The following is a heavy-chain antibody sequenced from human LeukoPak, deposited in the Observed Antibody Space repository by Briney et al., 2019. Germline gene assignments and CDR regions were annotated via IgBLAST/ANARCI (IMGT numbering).Heavy chain of an antibody. J-gene: IGHJ6*02. CDR3: ASCKWVGSGWTRYYYYYGMDV. Sequence: GASVKVSCKASGGTFSSYAISWVRQAPGQGLEWMGGIIPIFGTANYAQKFQGRVTITADESTSTAYMKLSSLRSEDTAVYYCASCKWVGSGWTRYYYYYGMDVWGQGTTVTVSS. D-gene: IGHD6-19*01. V-gene: IGHV1-69*13. CDR2: IIPIFGTA. CDR1: GGTFSSYA.